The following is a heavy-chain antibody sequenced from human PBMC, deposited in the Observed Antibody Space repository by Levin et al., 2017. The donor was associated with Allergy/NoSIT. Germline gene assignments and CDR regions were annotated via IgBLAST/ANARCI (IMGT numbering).Heavy chain of an antibody. CDR1: GGSISSSY. CDR3: ARGRDGGYDFGSGDNWFDP. CDR2: IYYSGST. Sequence: SQTLSLTCTVSGGSISSSYWSWIRQPPGKGLEWIGYIYYSGSTNYNPSLKSRVTISVDTSKNQFSLKLSSVTAADTAVYYCARGRDGGYDFGSGDNWFDPWGQGTLVTVSS. J-gene: IGHJ5*02. D-gene: IGHD3-3*01. V-gene: IGHV4-59*01.